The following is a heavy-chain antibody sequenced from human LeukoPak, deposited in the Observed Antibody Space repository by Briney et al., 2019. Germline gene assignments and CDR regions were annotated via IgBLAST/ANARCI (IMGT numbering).Heavy chain of an antibody. CDR1: GYTFTGYY. V-gene: IGHV1-2*02. CDR3: ARGTGGLYSYFDY. CDR2: INPNSGGT. Sequence: ASVKVSCKASGYTFTGYYMHWVRQAPGQGLEWMGWINPNSGGTNYAQKFQGRVTMTRDTSISTAYMELSRLRSDDTAVYYCARGTGGLYSYFDYWGQGTLVTVSS. D-gene: IGHD2-2*02. J-gene: IGHJ4*02.